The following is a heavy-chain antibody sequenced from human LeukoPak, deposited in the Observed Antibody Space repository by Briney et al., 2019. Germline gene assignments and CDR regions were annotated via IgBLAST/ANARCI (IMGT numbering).Heavy chain of an antibody. Sequence: GSLRLSCAASGFTFSSYSMNWVRQAPGKGLEWVSYISDRSSTKYYADSVKGRFTISRDNAKNSVFLQMNSLRAEDTAVYYCARDKSGSYFFPFDYWGQGTLVTVCS. J-gene: IGHJ4*02. CDR3: ARDKSGSYFFPFDY. CDR2: ISDRSSTK. V-gene: IGHV3-48*01. CDR1: GFTFSSYS. D-gene: IGHD1-26*01.